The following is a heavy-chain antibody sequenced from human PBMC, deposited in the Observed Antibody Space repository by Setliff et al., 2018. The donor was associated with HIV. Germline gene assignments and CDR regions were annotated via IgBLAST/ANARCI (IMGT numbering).Heavy chain of an antibody. V-gene: IGHV3-74*03. CDR3: ARARGGNSEWSY. J-gene: IGHJ4*02. D-gene: IGHD2-15*01. Sequence: GGSLRLSCAASGFTFRNYWMHWVRQVPGKGLVWVSRINSDGSSTTYADFVKGRFTISRDNAKNTLYLQMNSLRAEDTAVYSCARARGGNSEWSYWGQGTLVTVSS. CDR1: GFTFRNYW. CDR2: INSDGSST.